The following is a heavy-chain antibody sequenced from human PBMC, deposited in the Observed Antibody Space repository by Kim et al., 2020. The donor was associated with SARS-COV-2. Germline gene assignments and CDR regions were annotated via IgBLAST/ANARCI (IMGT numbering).Heavy chain of an antibody. J-gene: IGHJ6*02. V-gene: IGHV1-18*04. CDR2: ISAYNGNT. CDR1: GYTFTSYG. D-gene: IGHD6-19*01. CDR3: AKAPRDYSSGWWKYYYYYYGMDV. Sequence: ASVKVSCKASGYTFTSYGISWVRQAPGQGLEWMGWISAYNGNTNYAQKLQGRVTMTTDTSTSTAYMELRSLRSDDTAVYYCAKAPRDYSSGWWKYYYYYYGMDVWGQGTTVTVSS.